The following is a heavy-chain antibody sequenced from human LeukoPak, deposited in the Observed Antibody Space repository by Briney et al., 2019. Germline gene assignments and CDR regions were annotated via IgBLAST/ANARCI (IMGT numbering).Heavy chain of an antibody. D-gene: IGHD1-1*01. V-gene: IGHV4-34*01. CDR2: INHSGST. J-gene: IGHJ4*02. Sequence: PSETLSLTCAVYGGSFSGYYWSWIRQPPGKGLEWIGEINHSGSTNYNPSLKSRVTISVDTSKNQFSLKLSSVTAADTAVYYCARQGNGYYFDYWGQGALVTVSS. CDR3: ARQGNGYYFDY. CDR1: GGSFSGYY.